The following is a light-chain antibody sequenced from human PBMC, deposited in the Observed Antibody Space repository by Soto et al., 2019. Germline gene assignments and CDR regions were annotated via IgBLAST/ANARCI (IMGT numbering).Light chain of an antibody. CDR3: QQYNNWPRT. V-gene: IGKV3-15*01. CDR2: GAS. CDR1: QSVSSN. Sequence: EIVMTQSPGTLSVSPGERATLSCRASQSVSSNLAWYQQKPGQAPRLLIYGASTRATGIPARFSGSRSGTEFTLTISSLHSEDFAVYYWQQYNNWPRTFGQGTKVEIK. J-gene: IGKJ1*01.